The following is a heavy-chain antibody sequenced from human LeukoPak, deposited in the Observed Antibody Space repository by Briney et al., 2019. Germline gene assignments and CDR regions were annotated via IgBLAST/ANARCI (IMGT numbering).Heavy chain of an antibody. J-gene: IGHJ4*02. Sequence: PSETLSLTCTVSGGSISGNYYWSWIRQPAGKGLEWIGRIYARGGTNYNPSLKSRVTISVDTSKNQFSLKLSSVTAADTAVYYCARDGRFPPEPLPRYFDYWGQGTLVTVSS. V-gene: IGHV4-61*02. CDR2: IYARGGT. D-gene: IGHD1-26*01. CDR3: ARDGRFPPEPLPRYFDY. CDR1: GGSISGNYY.